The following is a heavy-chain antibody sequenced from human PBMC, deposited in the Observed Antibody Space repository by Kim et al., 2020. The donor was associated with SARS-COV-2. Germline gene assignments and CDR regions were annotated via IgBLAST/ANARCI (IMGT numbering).Heavy chain of an antibody. V-gene: IGHV3-30*01. D-gene: IGHD5-18*01. Sequence: SYADSGKGRFTITRDNSKNTLYLQMNSLRAEDTAVYYCARARGGYSYGDYWGQGTLVTVSS. J-gene: IGHJ4*02. CDR3: ARARGGYSYGDY.